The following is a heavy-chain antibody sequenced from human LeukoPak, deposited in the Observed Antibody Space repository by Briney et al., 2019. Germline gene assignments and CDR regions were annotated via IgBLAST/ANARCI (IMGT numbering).Heavy chain of an antibody. D-gene: IGHD2-15*01. CDR2: ISASNGNT. CDR1: GYTFTNYG. V-gene: IGHV1-18*01. Sequence: ASVKVSCKASGYTFTNYGISWVRQAPGQGLEWMGWISASNGNTNYAQRLQGRVTMTTDTSTSTAYMELRSLKSDDTAVYYCARASYCSGGSCYSDYWGQGTLVTVSS. J-gene: IGHJ4*02. CDR3: ARASYCSGGSCYSDY.